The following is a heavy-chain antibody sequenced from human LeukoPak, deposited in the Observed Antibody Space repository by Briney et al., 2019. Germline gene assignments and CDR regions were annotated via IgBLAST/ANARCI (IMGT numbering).Heavy chain of an antibody. D-gene: IGHD3-22*01. CDR1: GYSFTSYW. Sequence: GESLKISCKGSGYSFTSYWIGWERQMPGKGLEWMWIIYPGDSDTRYSPSFQGQVTISADKSISTAYLQWSSLKASDTAMYYCARRGKYYDSSGYFLDYWGQGTLVTVSS. V-gene: IGHV5-51*01. CDR3: ARRGKYYDSSGYFLDY. CDR2: IYPGDSDT. J-gene: IGHJ4*02.